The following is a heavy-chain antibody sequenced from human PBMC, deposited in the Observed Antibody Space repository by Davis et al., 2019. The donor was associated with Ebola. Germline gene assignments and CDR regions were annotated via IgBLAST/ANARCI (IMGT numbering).Heavy chain of an antibody. CDR1: GYTFTSYA. J-gene: IGHJ3*02. D-gene: IGHD6-19*01. V-gene: IGHV1-3*01. CDR2: INAGNGNT. Sequence: ASVKVSCKASGYTFTSYAMHWVRQAPGQRLEWMGWINAGNGNTKYSQKFQGRVTITADKSTSTAYMELSSLRSEDTAVYYCARETYSSGWYIDGNAFDIWGQGTMVTVSS. CDR3: ARETYSSGWYIDGNAFDI.